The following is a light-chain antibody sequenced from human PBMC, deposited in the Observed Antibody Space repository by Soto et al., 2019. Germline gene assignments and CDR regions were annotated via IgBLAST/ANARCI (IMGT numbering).Light chain of an antibody. V-gene: IGKV3-15*01. J-gene: IGKJ4*01. CDR2: GIS. Sequence: EIVMTQSPATLSVSPGERTTLSCRASQSVGSSLAWYQQKPGQAPRLLIYGISTRATGLPGRFSGSGFGTEFTLTISSLQSEDLAVYDGQQYNHWPLTFGGGTKVDIK. CDR3: QQYNHWPLT. CDR1: QSVGSS.